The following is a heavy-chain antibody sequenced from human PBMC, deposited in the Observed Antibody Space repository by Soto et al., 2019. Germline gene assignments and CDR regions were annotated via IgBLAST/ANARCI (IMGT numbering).Heavy chain of an antibody. CDR2: IIPIFGTA. Sequence: QVQLVQSGAEVKKPGSSVKVSCKASGGTFSSYAISWVRQAPGQGLEWMGGIIPIFGTANYAQKFQGRVTITADESTRTAYMELSSLRSEDTAVYYCARTPAHYDRIGLFDYWGQGTLVTVSS. D-gene: IGHD3-22*01. J-gene: IGHJ4*02. CDR1: GGTFSSYA. V-gene: IGHV1-69*12. CDR3: ARTPAHYDRIGLFDY.